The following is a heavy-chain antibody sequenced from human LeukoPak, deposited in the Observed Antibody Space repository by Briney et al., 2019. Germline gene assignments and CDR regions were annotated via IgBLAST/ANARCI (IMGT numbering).Heavy chain of an antibody. CDR3: ARDKGDGFDI. Sequence: SETLSLTCTVSGGSISSYYWSWIRQPPGKGLEWIGYIYYSGSTNYNPSLKSRVTRSVDTSKKQFSLKLSSVTAADTAVYYCARDKGDGFDIWGQGTMVTVSS. CDR2: IYYSGST. V-gene: IGHV4-59*01. CDR1: GGSISSYY. J-gene: IGHJ3*02.